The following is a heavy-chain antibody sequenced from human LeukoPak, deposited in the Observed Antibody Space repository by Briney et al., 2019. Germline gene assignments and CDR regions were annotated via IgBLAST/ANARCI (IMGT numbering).Heavy chain of an antibody. V-gene: IGHV1-46*01. CDR1: GYTFTGYY. D-gene: IGHD6-19*01. J-gene: IGHJ4*02. Sequence: ASAKVSCKASGYTFTGYYMHWVRQAPGQGLEWMGIINSSGGTTSYAQKFQGRVTMTRDTSTSTVYMELSSLRSEDTAVYYCARGGWYYFDYWGQGTLVTVSS. CDR2: INSSGGTT. CDR3: ARGGWYYFDY.